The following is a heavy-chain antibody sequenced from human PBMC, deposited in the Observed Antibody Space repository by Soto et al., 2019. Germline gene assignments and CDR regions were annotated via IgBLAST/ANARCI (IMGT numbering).Heavy chain of an antibody. V-gene: IGHV4-31*03. CDR2: IYYSGST. J-gene: IGHJ3*02. Sequence: QVQLQESGPGLVKPSQTLSLTCTVSGGSISSGGYYWSWIRQHPGKGLEWIGYIYYSGSTYYNPSLKSRVTISVYTSKNQFSLTLSSVTAADTAVYYCGAGGGESDAFDIWGQGTMVTVSS. CDR3: GAGGGESDAFDI. CDR1: GGSISSGGYY. D-gene: IGHD2-21*01.